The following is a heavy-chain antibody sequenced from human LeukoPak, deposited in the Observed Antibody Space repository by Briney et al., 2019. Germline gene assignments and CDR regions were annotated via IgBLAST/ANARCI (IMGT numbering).Heavy chain of an antibody. CDR1: GYTFTGYY. CDR2: INPNSGGA. Sequence: ASVKVSCKASGYTFTGYYMHWVRQAPGQGLEWMGWINPNSGGANYAQKFQGRVTMTRDTSISTAYMELSRLRSDDTAVYYGALTAMDTDYFDYWGQGTLVNVSS. CDR3: ALTAMDTDYFDY. V-gene: IGHV1-2*02. D-gene: IGHD5-18*01. J-gene: IGHJ4*02.